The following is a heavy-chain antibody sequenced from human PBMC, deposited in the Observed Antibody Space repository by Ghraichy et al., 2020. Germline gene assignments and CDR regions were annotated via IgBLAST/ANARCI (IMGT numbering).Heavy chain of an antibody. J-gene: IGHJ4*02. CDR2: INWNGGST. V-gene: IGHV3-20*04. CDR1: GFTFDDYG. CDR3: ARDLYYGDSMH. Sequence: LSLTCAASGFTFDDYGMSWVRQAPGKGLEWVSGINWNGGSTGYADSVKGRFTISRDNAKNSLYLQMNSLRAEDTALYYCARDLYYGDSMHWGQGTLVTVSS. D-gene: IGHD4-17*01.